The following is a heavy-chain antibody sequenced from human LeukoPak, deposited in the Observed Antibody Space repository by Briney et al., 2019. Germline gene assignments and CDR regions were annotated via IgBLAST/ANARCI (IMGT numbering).Heavy chain of an antibody. CDR3: ASGPIAAAGFFDY. J-gene: IGHJ4*02. CDR1: GFTFTSSA. Sequence: SVKVSCKASGFTFTSSAVQWVRQARGQRLEWIGWIVVGSGNTNYAQKFQERVTITRDMSTSTAYMELSSLRSEDTAVYYCASGPIAAAGFFDYWGQGTLVTVSS. CDR2: IVVGSGNT. V-gene: IGHV1-58*01. D-gene: IGHD6-13*01.